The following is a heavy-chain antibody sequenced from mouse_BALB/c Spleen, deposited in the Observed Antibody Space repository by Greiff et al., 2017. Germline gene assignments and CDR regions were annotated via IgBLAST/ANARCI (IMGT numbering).Heavy chain of an antibody. CDR1: GYSFTGYF. CDR2: INPYNGDT. Sequence: VQLKESGPELVKPGASVKISCKASGYSFTGYFMNWVMQSHGKSLEWIGRINPYNGDTFYNQKFKGKATLTVDKSSSTAHMELRSLASEDSAVYYCARYVDWYFDVWGAGTTVTVSS. J-gene: IGHJ1*01. CDR3: ARYVDWYFDV. V-gene: IGHV1-20*02.